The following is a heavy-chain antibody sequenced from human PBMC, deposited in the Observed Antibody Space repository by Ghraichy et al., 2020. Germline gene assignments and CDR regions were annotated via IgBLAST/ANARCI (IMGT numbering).Heavy chain of an antibody. CDR1: GGSFNTYY. CDR3: AIGRQWLVPPRNNWFDP. V-gene: IGHV4-34*01. D-gene: IGHD6-19*01. J-gene: IGHJ5*02. Sequence: SETLSLTCAVSGGSFNTYYWTWIRQPPGKGLEWIGEISPGGVTKYNPSLESRVTISIDTSQNQFFMTLKSLTAADTAVFYCAIGRQWLVPPRNNWFDPWGQGTLVTVSS. CDR2: ISPGGVT.